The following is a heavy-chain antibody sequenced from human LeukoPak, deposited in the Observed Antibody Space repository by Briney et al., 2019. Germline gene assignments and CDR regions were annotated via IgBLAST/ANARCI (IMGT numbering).Heavy chain of an antibody. CDR1: GGSISSRPYY. D-gene: IGHD3-10*01. J-gene: IGHJ5*02. V-gene: IGHV4-39*01. CDR3: ARNRYYYGSGNYGVPNWFDP. CDR2: ISYSGTT. Sequence: SETLSLTCTVSGGSISSRPYYWGWVRQPPGKGLEWIGTISYSGTTYYSPSLKSRVTISLDTSKNQFSLKLNSVTAADTAVYYCARNRYYYGSGNYGVPNWFDPWGQGTLVTVSS.